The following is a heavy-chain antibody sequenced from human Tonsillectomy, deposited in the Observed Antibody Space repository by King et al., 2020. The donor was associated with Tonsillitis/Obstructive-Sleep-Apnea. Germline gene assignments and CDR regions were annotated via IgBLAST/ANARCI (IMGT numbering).Heavy chain of an antibody. CDR1: GFTFSNAW. CDR3: TTLRGYSGYDRSYYYYGMDV. V-gene: IGHV3-15*07. Sequence: VQLVESGGGLVKPGGSLRLSCAASGFTFSNAWMNWVRQAPGKGLEWVGRIKSKTDGGTTDYAAPVKGRFTISRDDSKNTLYLHMTSLKTEDTAVYYCTTLRGYSGYDRSYYYYGMDVWGQGTTVTVSS. CDR2: IKSKTDGGTT. J-gene: IGHJ6*02. D-gene: IGHD5-12*01.